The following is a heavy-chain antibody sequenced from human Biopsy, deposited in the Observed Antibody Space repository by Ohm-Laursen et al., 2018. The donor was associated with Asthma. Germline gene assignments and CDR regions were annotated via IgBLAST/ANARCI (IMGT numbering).Heavy chain of an antibody. D-gene: IGHD3-22*01. CDR1: GFAVSRDH. V-gene: IGHV3-53*01. CDR2: IYSGGTS. CDR3: ARGDSSNWSHYYFDY. J-gene: IGHJ4*02. Sequence: SLRLSCAASGFAVSRDHMFWVRQAPGKGLEWVSVIYSGGTSHTADSVRGRFTISRDYSKNTLYLQMHSLRAEDTAVYYCARGDSSNWSHYYFDYWGPGPLLSFSS.